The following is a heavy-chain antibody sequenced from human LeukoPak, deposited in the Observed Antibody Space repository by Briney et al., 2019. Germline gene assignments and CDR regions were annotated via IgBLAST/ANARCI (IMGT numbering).Heavy chain of an antibody. CDR3: ATDDYVARGDH. CDR1: GGSISSYY. Sequence: SETLSLTCTVSGGSISSYYWSWIRQPPGKGLEWIGYIYYSGSTNYNPSLKSRVTISVDTSKNQFSLKLSSVTAADTAVYYCATDDYVARGDHWGQGTLVTVPS. J-gene: IGHJ4*02. D-gene: IGHD3-16*01. V-gene: IGHV4-59*01. CDR2: IYYSGST.